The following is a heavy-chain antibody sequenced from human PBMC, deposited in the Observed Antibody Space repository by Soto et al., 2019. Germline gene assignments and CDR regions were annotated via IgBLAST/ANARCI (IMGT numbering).Heavy chain of an antibody. J-gene: IGHJ6*02. CDR3: ARDKDRQQLGGNYYYGMDV. D-gene: IGHD1-1*01. CDR2: ISPIFPTP. V-gene: IGHV1-69*12. CDR1: GGTFGNSA. Sequence: QVQLVQSGAEVKKPGSSVTVSCKASGGTFGNSAISWVRQAPGQGLEWMGGISPIFPTPDYAQKFQGRVTITADESTSTAYMELTSLRSEDTAVYYCARDKDRQQLGGNYYYGMDVWGQGTTVTV.